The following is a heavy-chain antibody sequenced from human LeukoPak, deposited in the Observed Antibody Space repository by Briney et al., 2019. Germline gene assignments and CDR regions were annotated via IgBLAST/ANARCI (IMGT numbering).Heavy chain of an antibody. CDR2: ISAYNGNT. CDR1: GYTFTSYG. J-gene: IGHJ5*02. Sequence: GASVKVSCKASGYTFTSYGISWVRQAPGQGLEWMGWISAYNGNTNYAQKLQGRVTMTTDTSTSTAYMELRSLRSDDTAVYYCARDQGYYDFWSGSDNWLDPWGQGTLVTVSS. V-gene: IGHV1-18*01. CDR3: ARDQGYYDFWSGSDNWLDP. D-gene: IGHD3-3*01.